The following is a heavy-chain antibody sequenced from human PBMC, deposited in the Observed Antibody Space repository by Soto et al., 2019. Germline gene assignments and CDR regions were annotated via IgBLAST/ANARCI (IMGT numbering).Heavy chain of an antibody. CDR2: ISVYNGNT. CDR1: GYTFTSYG. D-gene: IGHD3-3*01. V-gene: IGHV1-18*01. J-gene: IGHJ4*02. Sequence: QVQLVQSGAEVKKPGASVKVSCKASGYTFTSYGISWVRQAPGQGLEWMGWISVYNGNTNYAQKFQGRVNMTTDTSTSTAYMELRSLSSDDTAVYYCARVYDFWSGYQTPFDYWGQGTLVTVSS. CDR3: ARVYDFWSGYQTPFDY.